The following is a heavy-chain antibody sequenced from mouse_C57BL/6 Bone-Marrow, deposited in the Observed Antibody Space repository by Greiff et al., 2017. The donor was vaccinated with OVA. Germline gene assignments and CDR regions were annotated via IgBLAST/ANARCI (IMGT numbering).Heavy chain of an antibody. CDR1: GYSFTDYN. D-gene: IGHD1-1*01. CDR2: INPNYGTT. V-gene: IGHV1-39*01. J-gene: IGHJ1*03. Sequence: EVQLQQSGPELVKPGASVKISCKASGYSFTDYNMNWVKQSNGKSLEWIGVINPNYGTTSYNQKFKGKATLTVDQSSSTAYMQLNSLTSEDSAVYYCARVLITTVVAPPYFDVWGTGTTVTVSS. CDR3: ARVLITTVVAPPYFDV.